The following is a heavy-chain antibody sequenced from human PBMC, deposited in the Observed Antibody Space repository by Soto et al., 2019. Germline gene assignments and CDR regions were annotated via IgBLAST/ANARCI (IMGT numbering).Heavy chain of an antibody. CDR1: GFTFSSYG. D-gene: IGHD6-13*01. CDR2: ISYDGSNK. J-gene: IGHJ4*02. V-gene: IGHV3-30*18. CDR3: AKVVRKRKQLVPLDY. Sequence: QVQLVESGGGVVQPGRSLRLSCAASGFTFSSYGMHWVRQAPGKGLERVAVISYDGSNKYYADSVKGRFTISRDNSKNTLYLQMNSLRAEDTAVYYCAKVVRKRKQLVPLDYWGQGTLVTVSA.